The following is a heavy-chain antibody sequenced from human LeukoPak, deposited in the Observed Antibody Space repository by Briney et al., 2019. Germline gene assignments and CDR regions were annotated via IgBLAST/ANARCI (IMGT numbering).Heavy chain of an antibody. CDR2: IYYSGST. Sequence: PSETLSLTCTVSSGSISSYYWSWIRQPPGKGLEWIGYIYYSGSTNYNPSLKSRVTISVDTSKNQFSLKLSSVTAADTAVYYCASSVVRVDSSGWPFDYWGQGTLVTVSS. CDR3: ASSVVRVDSSGWPFDY. D-gene: IGHD6-19*01. V-gene: IGHV4-59*01. J-gene: IGHJ4*02. CDR1: SGSISSYY.